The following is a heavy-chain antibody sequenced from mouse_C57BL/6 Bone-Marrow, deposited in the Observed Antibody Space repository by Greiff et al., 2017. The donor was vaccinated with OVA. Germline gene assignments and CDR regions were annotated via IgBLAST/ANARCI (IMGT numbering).Heavy chain of an antibody. CDR2: LYPRSGNT. CDR1: GYTFTSYG. D-gene: IGHD2-3*01. CDR3: AREDGYLAWFAY. Sequence: QVQLQQSGAELARPGASVKLSCKASGYTFTSYGISWVKQSTGQGLEWLGALYPRSGNTYYNEKFKGKATLTADKSSSTAYMELRSLTSEDSAVYFCAREDGYLAWFAYWGQGTLVTVSA. J-gene: IGHJ3*01. V-gene: IGHV1-81*01.